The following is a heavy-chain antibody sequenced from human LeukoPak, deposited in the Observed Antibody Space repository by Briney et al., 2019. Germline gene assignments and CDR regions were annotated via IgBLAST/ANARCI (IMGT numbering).Heavy chain of an antibody. D-gene: IGHD3-10*01. Sequence: SETLSLTCAVSGGSISSSNWWSWIRQPPGKGLEWIGYIYYSGSTNYNPSLKSRVTISVDTSKNQFSLKLSSVTAADTAVYYCARTNYGSGAYYFDYWGQGTLVTVSS. V-gene: IGHV4-61*01. CDR3: ARTNYGSGAYYFDY. CDR1: GGSISSSNW. J-gene: IGHJ4*02. CDR2: IYYSGST.